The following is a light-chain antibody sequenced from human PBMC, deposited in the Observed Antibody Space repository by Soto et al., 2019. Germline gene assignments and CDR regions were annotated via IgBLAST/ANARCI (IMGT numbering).Light chain of an antibody. J-gene: IGKJ1*01. CDR2: GAS. CDR1: QNVDSNY. V-gene: IGKV3-20*01. CDR3: QQYGSLSWT. Sequence: EIVLTQSPGTLSLSPGERVTLSCRASQNVDSNYLAWYQQKPGQAPRIIIFGASGRATGIPDRFSGSGSGTDFTLTISRLEPEDFAVYYCQQYGSLSWTFGQGTKVDIK.